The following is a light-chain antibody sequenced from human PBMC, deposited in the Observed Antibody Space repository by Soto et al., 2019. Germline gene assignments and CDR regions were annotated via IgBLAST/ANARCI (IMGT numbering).Light chain of an antibody. Sequence: EIGMSQSPATLSLSTGERATLSCRASQNVYSNYLAWYQQKPGQAPRIIIFGASGRATGIPDRFSGSGSGTDFTLTISRLEPEDFAVYYCQQYGSLSWTFGQGTKVDIK. J-gene: IGKJ1*01. CDR2: GAS. CDR3: QQYGSLSWT. CDR1: QNVYSNY. V-gene: IGKV3-20*01.